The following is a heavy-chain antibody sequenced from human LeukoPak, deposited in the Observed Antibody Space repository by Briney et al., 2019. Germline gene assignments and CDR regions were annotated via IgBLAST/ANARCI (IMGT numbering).Heavy chain of an antibody. CDR3: ASSLTGYYYYYMDV. Sequence: SETLSLTCAVYGGSFSDYYWSWIRQPPGKGLEWIGYIYYSGSTNYNPSLKSRVTISVDTSKNQFSLKLSSVTAADTAVYYCASSLTGYYYYYMDVWGKGTTVTVSS. CDR2: IYYSGST. J-gene: IGHJ6*03. CDR1: GGSFSDYY. D-gene: IGHD3-9*01. V-gene: IGHV4-59*01.